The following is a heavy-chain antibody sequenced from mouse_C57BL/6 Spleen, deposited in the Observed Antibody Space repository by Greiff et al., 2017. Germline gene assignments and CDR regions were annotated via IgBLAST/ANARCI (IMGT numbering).Heavy chain of an antibody. D-gene: IGHD1-1*01. J-gene: IGHJ3*01. V-gene: IGHV1-55*01. CDR1: GYTFTSYW. CDR2: IYPGSGST. CDR3: EIATELEFAY. Sequence: QVQLKQPGAELVKPGASVKMSCKASGYTFTSYWITWVKQRPGQGLEWIGDIYPGSGSTNYNEKFKSKATLTVDTSSSTAYMQLSSLTSEGAAVYFCEIATELEFAYWGQGTMVTVSA.